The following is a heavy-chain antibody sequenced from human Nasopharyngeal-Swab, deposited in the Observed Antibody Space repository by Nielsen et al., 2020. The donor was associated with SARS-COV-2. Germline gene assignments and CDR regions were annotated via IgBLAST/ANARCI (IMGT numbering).Heavy chain of an antibody. J-gene: IGHJ4*02. CDR3: ARDTPAMFAY. V-gene: IGHV3-21*01. CDR2: ISSRGDYI. Sequence: GESLKISCAGSGFSFNLYTMNWVRQAPGKGLEWASAISSRGDYIYYADSVKGRFTISRDNAKNSLYLQMNNLRAEDTAVYYCARDTPAMFAYWGQGTLVTVSS. CDR1: GFSFNLYT.